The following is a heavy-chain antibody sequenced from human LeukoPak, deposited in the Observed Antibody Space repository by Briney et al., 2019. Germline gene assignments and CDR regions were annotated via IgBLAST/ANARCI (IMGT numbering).Heavy chain of an antibody. CDR3: ARDLLRSYYFDY. CDR1: GFTFSSYA. V-gene: IGHV3-30-3*01. CDR2: ISYDGSNK. J-gene: IGHJ4*02. Sequence: GGSLRLSCAASGFTFSSYAMHWVRQAPGKGLEWVAVISYDGSNKYYADSVKGRFTISRDNSKNTLYLQMNSLGADDTAVYYCARDLLRSYYFDYWGQGTLVTVSS. D-gene: IGHD4-17*01.